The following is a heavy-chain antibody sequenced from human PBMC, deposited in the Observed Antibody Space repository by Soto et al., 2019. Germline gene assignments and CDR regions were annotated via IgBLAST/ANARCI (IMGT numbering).Heavy chain of an antibody. CDR1: GGSISGYY. Sequence: PSETLSLTCAVSGGSISGYYWSWVRQPAGKGLEWIGRIYASGSTNYNPSLKSRVTMSVDTSKNQFSLKLSSVTAADTAVYYCARDRAPGEIGAYFDYWGQGTLVTVSS. CDR3: ARDRAPGEIGAYFDY. D-gene: IGHD1-26*01. V-gene: IGHV4-4*07. CDR2: IYASGST. J-gene: IGHJ4*02.